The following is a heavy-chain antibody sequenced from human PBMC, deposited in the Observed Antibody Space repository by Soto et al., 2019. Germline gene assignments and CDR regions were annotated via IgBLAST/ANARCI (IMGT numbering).Heavy chain of an antibody. D-gene: IGHD3-16*01. CDR3: ARGGTPIDY. V-gene: IGHV1-18*01. CDR2: ISTYNGNT. CDR1: GYTFTNFG. J-gene: IGHJ4*02. Sequence: QVQLVQSGAEVKKPGASVKVSCKTSGYTFTNFGISWVRQAPGQGLEWMGWISTYNGNTNYAQKFQGSVTMTTDTAPSTAYMELRSLRSDDTAVYYSARGGTPIDYWGQGTLVTVSS.